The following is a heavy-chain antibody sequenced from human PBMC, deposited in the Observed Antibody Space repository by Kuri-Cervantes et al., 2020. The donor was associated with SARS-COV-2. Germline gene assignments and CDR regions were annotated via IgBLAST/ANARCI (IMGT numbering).Heavy chain of an antibody. J-gene: IGHJ4*02. CDR1: GFSLNTSGVS. V-gene: IGHV2-5*01. CDR3: AQRKSGPFLKGMYDY. CDR2: IYWNGDQ. Sequence: SGPTLVNPTQTFTLTCTYSGFSLNTSGVSVGWIRQPPEKAVEWLAIIYWNGDQRYSSSLKTRLTITKDTSKNKVVLTMTNMDPEDTAAYYCAQRKSGPFLKGMYDYWGQGTLVTVSS. D-gene: IGHD1-26*01.